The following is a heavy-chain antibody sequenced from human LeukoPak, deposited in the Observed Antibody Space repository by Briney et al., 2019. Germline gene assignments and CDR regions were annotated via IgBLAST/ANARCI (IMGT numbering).Heavy chain of an antibody. Sequence: SETLSLTCAVYGGSFSGYYWSWIRQPPGKGLEWIGEINHSGSTNYNPSLKSRVTISVDTSKNQFSLKLSSVTAADTAVYYCAKDFEVVVVPAASNFDYWGQGTLVTVFS. CDR1: GGSFSGYY. CDR3: AKDFEVVVVPAASNFDY. J-gene: IGHJ4*02. D-gene: IGHD2-2*01. V-gene: IGHV4-34*01. CDR2: INHSGST.